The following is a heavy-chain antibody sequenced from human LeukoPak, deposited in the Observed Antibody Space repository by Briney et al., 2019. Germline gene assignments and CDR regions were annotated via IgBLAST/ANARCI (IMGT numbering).Heavy chain of an antibody. CDR2: IYSGGST. J-gene: IGHJ4*02. CDR3: ARDSSSVSGGY. V-gene: IGHV3-66*01. CDR1: GFTVSSNY. D-gene: IGHD6-6*01. Sequence: PGGSLRHSCAASGFTVSSNYMSWVRQAPGKGLEWVSVIYSGGSTYYADSVKGRFTISRDNSKNTLYLQMNSPRAEDTAVYYCARDSSSVSGGYWGQGTLVTVSS.